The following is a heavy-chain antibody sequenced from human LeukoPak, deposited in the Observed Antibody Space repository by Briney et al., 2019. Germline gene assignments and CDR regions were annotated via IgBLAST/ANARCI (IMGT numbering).Heavy chain of an antibody. CDR2: ISYDGSNK. Sequence: GGSLSLSCAASGFTFSSYAMHWVRQAPGKGLEWVAVISYDGSNKYYADSVKGRFTISRDNSKNTLYLQMNSLRAEDTAVYYCARDIYYGSGSSSPSDPWGQGTLVTVSS. V-gene: IGHV3-30*04. D-gene: IGHD3-10*01. CDR3: ARDIYYGSGSSSPSDP. CDR1: GFTFSSYA. J-gene: IGHJ5*02.